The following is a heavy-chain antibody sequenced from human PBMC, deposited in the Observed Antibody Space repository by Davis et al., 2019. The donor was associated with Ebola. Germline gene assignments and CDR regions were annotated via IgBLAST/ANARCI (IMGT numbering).Heavy chain of an antibody. CDR1: GGSFSGYY. D-gene: IGHD3-22*01. J-gene: IGHJ4*02. Sequence: SETLSLTCAVYGGSFSGYYWRWTRQPPGKGLEWIGEINHSGSTNYNPSLKSRVTISVDTSKNQFSLKLSSVTAADTAVYYCARSWGVYYYDSSGYSTRSGKFDYWGQGTLVTVSS. CDR3: ARSWGVYYYDSSGYSTRSGKFDY. V-gene: IGHV4-34*01. CDR2: INHSGST.